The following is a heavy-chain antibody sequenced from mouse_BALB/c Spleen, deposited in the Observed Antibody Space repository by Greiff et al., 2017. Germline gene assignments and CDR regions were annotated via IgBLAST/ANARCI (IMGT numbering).Heavy chain of an antibody. CDR1: GFNIKDTY. V-gene: IGHV14-3*02. J-gene: IGHJ4*01. Sequence: VQLKQSGAELVKPGASVKLSCTASGFNIKDTYMHWVKQRPEQGLEWIGRIDPANGNTKYDPKFQGKATITADTSSNTAYLQLSSLTSEDTAVYYCASWYPYAMDYWGQGTSVTVSS. CDR3: ASWYPYAMDY. CDR2: IDPANGNT. D-gene: IGHD1-1*02.